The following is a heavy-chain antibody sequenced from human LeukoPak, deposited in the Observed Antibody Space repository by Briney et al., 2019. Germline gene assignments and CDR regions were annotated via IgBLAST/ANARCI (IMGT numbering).Heavy chain of an antibody. CDR2: IYYSGST. D-gene: IGHD1-26*01. CDR3: ARHPGGSYSSFDY. J-gene: IGHJ4*02. V-gene: IGHV4-59*08. Sequence: PSETLSLTCTVSGGSISSYYWSWIRQPPGKGLEWIGYIYYSGSTNYNPSLKSRVTISVDTFKNQFSLKLGSVTAADTAVYYCARHPGGSYSSFDYWGQGTLVTVSS. CDR1: GGSISSYY.